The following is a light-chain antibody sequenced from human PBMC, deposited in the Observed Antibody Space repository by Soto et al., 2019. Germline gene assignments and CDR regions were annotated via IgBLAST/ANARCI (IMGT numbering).Light chain of an antibody. Sequence: QSALTQPASVSGSPGQSITISCTGTSSDVGHYDYVSWYQQHPGNAPKLMIYDVRLRPSGVSDRFSGSKSGNTASLTISGLRAEDEADYYCCSYTTTTSRVFGTGTKLTV. CDR2: DVR. CDR3: CSYTTTTSRV. J-gene: IGLJ1*01. CDR1: SSDVGHYDY. V-gene: IGLV2-14*03.